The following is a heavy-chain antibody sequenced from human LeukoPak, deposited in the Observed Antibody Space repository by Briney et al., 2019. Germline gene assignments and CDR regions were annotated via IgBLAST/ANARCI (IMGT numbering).Heavy chain of an antibody. CDR3: ARVLQSSGYYPTPGFDP. Sequence: SETLSLTCTVSGYSISSGYYWGWIRQPPGKGLEWIGYIYYSGSTNYNPSLKSRVTISVDTSKNQFSLKLSSVTAADTAVYYCARVLQSSGYYPTPGFDPWGQGTLVTVSS. V-gene: IGHV4-38-2*02. CDR1: GYSISSGYY. CDR2: IYYSGST. D-gene: IGHD3-22*01. J-gene: IGHJ5*02.